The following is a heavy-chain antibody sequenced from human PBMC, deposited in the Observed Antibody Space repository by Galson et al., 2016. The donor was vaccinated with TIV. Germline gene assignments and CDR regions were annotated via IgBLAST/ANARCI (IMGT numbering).Heavy chain of an antibody. CDR2: TTYDESQK. V-gene: IGHV3-30*04. CDR3: ARVGSTGWAHYFDY. J-gene: IGHJ4*02. D-gene: IGHD6-19*01. Sequence: SLRLSCAASGFTFRSYTMHWVRQAPGKGLEWVAVTTYDESQKYYADSVKGRFTISRDNSKNTLYLQMNSLTSEDTAAYYCARVGSTGWAHYFDYWGQGTLVTVSS. CDR1: GFTFRSYT.